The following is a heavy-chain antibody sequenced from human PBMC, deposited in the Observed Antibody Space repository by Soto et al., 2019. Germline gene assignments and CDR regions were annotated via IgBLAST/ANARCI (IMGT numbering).Heavy chain of an antibody. CDR3: ARVGGDGYNPNQNYFDY. Sequence: PGGSLRLSCAASGFTFSSYAMHWVRQAPGKGLEWVAVISYDGSNKYYADSVKGRFTISRDNSKNTLYLQMNSLRAEDTAVYYCARVGGDGYNPNQNYFDYWGQGTLVTVSS. CDR2: ISYDGSNK. J-gene: IGHJ4*02. D-gene: IGHD5-12*01. V-gene: IGHV3-30-3*01. CDR1: GFTFSSYA.